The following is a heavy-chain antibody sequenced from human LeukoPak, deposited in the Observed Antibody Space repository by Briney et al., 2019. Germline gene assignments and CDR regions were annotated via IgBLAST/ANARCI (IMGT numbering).Heavy chain of an antibody. V-gene: IGHV1-58*01. J-gene: IGHJ4*02. Sequence: SVKVSCKASGFTSTNFAVQWVRQARGQRLEWIGWIIVGSGATKCAQDFQERVTIARDLSTSTLYMELRSLTSEDTAVYYCAADLSNPRMGASYLDSWGQGTLVTVSS. D-gene: IGHD3-16*01. CDR2: IIVGSGAT. CDR1: GFTSTNFA. CDR3: AADLSNPRMGASYLDS.